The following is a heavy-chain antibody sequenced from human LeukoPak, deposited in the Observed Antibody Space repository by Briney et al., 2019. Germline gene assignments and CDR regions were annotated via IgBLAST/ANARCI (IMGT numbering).Heavy chain of an antibody. CDR2: IYYSGST. D-gene: IGHD3-22*01. J-gene: IGHJ4*02. CDR3: ARVYCDSRGYPCDF. CDR1: GGSISSYY. V-gene: IGHV4-59*01. Sequence: SETLSLTCTVSGGSISSYYWSWVRQPPGKGLEWIGYIYYSGSTDYNPSLKSRVTISVDTSKNQFSLKLSSVTAADTAVYYCARVYCDSRGYPCDFWGQGTLVTVSS.